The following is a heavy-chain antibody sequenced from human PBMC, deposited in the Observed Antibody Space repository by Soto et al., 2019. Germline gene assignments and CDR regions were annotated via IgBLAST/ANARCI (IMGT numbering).Heavy chain of an antibody. CDR3: AKRRLITTIDY. CDR1: GFTFSSYA. D-gene: IGHD3-22*01. Sequence: EVQLLESGGGLAQPGGSLRLSCAASGFTFSSYAMNWVRQAPGKGLEWVSVISGSGVSTSYTDSVKGRFTISRDNSKNTLYLQMNSLRAEDTAVYYCAKRRLITTIDYWGQGTLVTVSS. J-gene: IGHJ4*02. CDR2: ISGSGVST. V-gene: IGHV3-23*01.